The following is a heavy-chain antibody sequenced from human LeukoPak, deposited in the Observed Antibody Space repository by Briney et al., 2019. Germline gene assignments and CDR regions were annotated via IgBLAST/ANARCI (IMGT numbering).Heavy chain of an antibody. J-gene: IGHJ6*03. CDR3: AKDGEGFYYYYYMDV. CDR1: GFTFSSYA. Sequence: GGSLRLSXAASGFTFSSYAMSWVRQAPGKGLEWVSAISGSGGSTYYADSVKGRFTISRDNSKNTLYLQMNSLRAEDTAVYYCAKDGEGFYYYYYMDVWGKGTTVTVSS. CDR2: ISGSGGST. V-gene: IGHV3-23*01. D-gene: IGHD7-27*01.